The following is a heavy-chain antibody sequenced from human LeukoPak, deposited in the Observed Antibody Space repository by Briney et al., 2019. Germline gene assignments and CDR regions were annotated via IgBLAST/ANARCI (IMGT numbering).Heavy chain of an antibody. J-gene: IGHJ4*02. V-gene: IGHV3-21*01. CDR3: VHSQGGWLRGLGYFDY. CDR2: ISSSSSYI. CDR1: GFTFSSYS. D-gene: IGHD5-12*01. Sequence: AGGSLRLSCAASGFTFSSYSMNWVRQAPGKGLEWVSCISSSSSYIYYADSVKGRFTISRDNAKNSLYLQMNSLRAEDTAVYYCVHSQGGWLRGLGYFDYWGQGTLVTVSS.